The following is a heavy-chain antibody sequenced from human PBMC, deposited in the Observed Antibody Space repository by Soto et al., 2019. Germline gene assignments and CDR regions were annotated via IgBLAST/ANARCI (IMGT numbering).Heavy chain of an antibody. D-gene: IGHD6-13*01. CDR1: GGSIRSGDYY. CDR2: VHYSGNT. V-gene: IGHV4-30-4*01. CDR3: AREIMAADHFDY. J-gene: IGHJ4*02. Sequence: QIQLHESGPGLVKPSQTLSLTCTVSGGSIRSGDYYWSWIRQTPERGLEWCGYVHYSGNTFYNPSLKSRATISLDTSRNQFSLNLSSVTAADSAVYYCAREIMAADHFDYLGQGALVTVSS.